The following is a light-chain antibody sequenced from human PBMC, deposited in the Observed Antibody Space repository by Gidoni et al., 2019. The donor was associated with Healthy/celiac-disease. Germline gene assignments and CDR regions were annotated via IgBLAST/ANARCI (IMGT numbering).Light chain of an antibody. J-gene: IGLJ7*01. CDR2: SNN. CDR3: AAWDDSLNGAV. Sequence: QSVLTQPPSASGTPGQRVTISCSGSSTNIGSNTVNWYQHLPGTAPKLLIYSNNKRPSGVPDRFSGSKSGTSASLAISGLQSEDEADYYCAAWDDSLNGAVFGGGTQLTV. CDR1: STNIGSNT. V-gene: IGLV1-44*01.